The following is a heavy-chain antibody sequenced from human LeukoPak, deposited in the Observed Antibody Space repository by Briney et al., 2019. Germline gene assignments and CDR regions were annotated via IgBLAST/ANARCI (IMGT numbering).Heavy chain of an antibody. D-gene: IGHD2-2*01. CDR1: GYTFTGYY. CDR2: INPNTFCT. CDR3: ARVLVPAATDDAFDI. V-gene: IGHV1-2*02. Sequence: ASVKVSCKASGYTFTGYYMHWVRQAPGQGGEWRGWINPNTFCTNYAQKFQARVTITSDTSISTAYMELSRLSSDDTAVYYCARVLVPAATDDAFDIWGQGTMVTVSS. J-gene: IGHJ3*02.